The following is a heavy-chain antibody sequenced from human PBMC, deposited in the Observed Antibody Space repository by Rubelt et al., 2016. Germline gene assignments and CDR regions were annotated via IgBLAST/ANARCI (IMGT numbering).Heavy chain of an antibody. CDR2: ISSSSTYM. CDR3: ARGLVGATVDY. Sequence: EVQLLESGGGLVQPGGSLRLSCAASGFTFSSYAMSWVRQAPGKGLEWVSSISSSSTYMFYSESVKGRFTISRDNAKTSLYLEMNSLRVEDTAVYYCARGLVGATVDYWGQGTQVTVS. J-gene: IGHJ4*02. D-gene: IGHD1-26*01. CDR1: GFTFSSYA. V-gene: IGHV3-21*01.